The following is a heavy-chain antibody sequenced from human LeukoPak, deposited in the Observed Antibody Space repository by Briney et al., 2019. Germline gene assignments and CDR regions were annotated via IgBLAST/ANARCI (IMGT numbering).Heavy chain of an antibody. D-gene: IGHD6-6*01. Sequence: WIRQPPGKGLEWIGSIYYSGSTYYNPSLKSRVTISVDTSKNQFSLKLGSVTAADTAVYYCARVNGIAARGYFDYWGQGTLVTVSS. CDR2: IYYSGST. J-gene: IGHJ4*02. CDR3: ARVNGIAARGYFDY. V-gene: IGHV4-39*07.